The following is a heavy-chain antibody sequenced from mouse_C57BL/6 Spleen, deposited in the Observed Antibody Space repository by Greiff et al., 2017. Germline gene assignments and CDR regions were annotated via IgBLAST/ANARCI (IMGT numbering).Heavy chain of an antibody. J-gene: IGHJ2*01. CDR1: GYSITSGYY. CDR3: ARAGYYGSSTY. Sequence: ESGPGLVKPSQSLSLTCSVTGYSITSGYYWNWIRQFPGNKLEWMGYISYDGSNNYNPSLKNRISITRDTSKNQFFLKLNSVTTEDTATYYCARAGYYGSSTYWGQGTTLTVSS. CDR2: ISYDGSN. D-gene: IGHD1-1*01. V-gene: IGHV3-6*01.